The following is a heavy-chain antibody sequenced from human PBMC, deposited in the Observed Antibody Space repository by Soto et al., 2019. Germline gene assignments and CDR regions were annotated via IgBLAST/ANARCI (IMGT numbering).Heavy chain of an antibody. V-gene: IGHV3-21*01. CDR2: ISSSSSYI. D-gene: IGHD3-16*01. Sequence: EVQLVESGGGLVKPGGSLRLSCAASGFTFSSYSMNWVRQAPGKGLEWVSSISSSSSYIYYADSVKGRFTISRDNAKKSLYLQMNSLRAEDTAVYYCARDPSYDYIWGRSPTPNWFDPWGQGTLVTVSS. J-gene: IGHJ5*02. CDR1: GFTFSSYS. CDR3: ARDPSYDYIWGRSPTPNWFDP.